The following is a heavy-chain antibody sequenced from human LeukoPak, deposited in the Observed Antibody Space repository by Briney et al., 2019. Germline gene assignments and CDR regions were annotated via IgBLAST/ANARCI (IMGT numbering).Heavy chain of an antibody. V-gene: IGHV1-24*01. Sequence: ASVKVSCKVSGYTLTELSMHWVRQAPGKGLEWMGGFDPGDGETIYAQKFQGRVTMTEDTSTDTAYMELSSLRSEDTAVYYCAARTTYYYDFWSGYNLDYWGQGTLVTVSS. CDR3: AARTTYYYDFWSGYNLDY. CDR2: FDPGDGET. J-gene: IGHJ4*02. D-gene: IGHD3-3*01. CDR1: GYTLTELS.